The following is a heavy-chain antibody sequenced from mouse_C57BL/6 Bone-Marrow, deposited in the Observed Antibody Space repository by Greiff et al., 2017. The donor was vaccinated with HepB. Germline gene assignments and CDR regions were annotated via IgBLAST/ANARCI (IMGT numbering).Heavy chain of an antibody. CDR2: IYPRSGNT. V-gene: IGHV1-81*01. Sequence: QVQLKESGAELARPGASVKLSCKASGYTFTSYGISWVKQRTGQGLEWIGEIYPRSGNTYYNEKFKGKATLTADKSSNTAYMELRSLTSEDSAVYVCARLGAWFAYWGQGTLVTVSA. J-gene: IGHJ3*01. D-gene: IGHD4-1*01. CDR3: ARLGAWFAY. CDR1: GYTFTSYG.